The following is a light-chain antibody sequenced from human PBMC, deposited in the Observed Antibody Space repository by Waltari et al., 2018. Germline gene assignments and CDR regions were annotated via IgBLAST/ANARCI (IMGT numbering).Light chain of an antibody. J-gene: IGLJ3*02. CDR2: KDT. V-gene: IGLV3-16*01. CDR3: LSADISGTYWV. Sequence: SYELTQPPSVSVSLGQMARITCSGEALPNKYAYWYQQKAGQVPVLVIYKDTERPSGSPGRFSGSSSVKLDTLTISGVQAEDEADYYCLSADISGTYWVFGGGTKLTIL. CDR1: ALPNKY.